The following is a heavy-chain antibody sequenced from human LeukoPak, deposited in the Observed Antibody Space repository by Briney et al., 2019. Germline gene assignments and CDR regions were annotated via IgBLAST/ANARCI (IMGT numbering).Heavy chain of an antibody. Sequence: NASQTLSLTCADSGGSISSGGYSWSWIRQPPGKGLEWIGYIYHSGSTYYNPSLKSRVTISVDRSKNQFSLKLSSVTAADTAVYYCARALNTYYYDSSGYYYAPYYFDYWGQGTLVTVSS. D-gene: IGHD3-22*01. J-gene: IGHJ4*02. CDR3: ARALNTYYYDSSGYYYAPYYFDY. V-gene: IGHV4-30-2*01. CDR1: GGSISSGGYS. CDR2: IYHSGST.